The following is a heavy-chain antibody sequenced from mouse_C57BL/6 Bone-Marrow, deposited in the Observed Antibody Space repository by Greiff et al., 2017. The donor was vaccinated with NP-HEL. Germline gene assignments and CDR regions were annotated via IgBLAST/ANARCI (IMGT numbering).Heavy chain of an antibody. CDR3: ARFPLYVYYFDY. CDR1: GYTFTDYY. J-gene: IGHJ2*01. D-gene: IGHD2-3*01. Sequence: VQLQQSGPELAKPGASVKISCKASGYTFTDYYMNWVKQSHGKSLEWIGDINPNNGGTSYNQKFKGKATLTVDKSSSTAYMELRSLTSEDAAVYYCARFPLYVYYFDYWGQGTTLTVSS. CDR2: INPNNGGT. V-gene: IGHV1-26*01.